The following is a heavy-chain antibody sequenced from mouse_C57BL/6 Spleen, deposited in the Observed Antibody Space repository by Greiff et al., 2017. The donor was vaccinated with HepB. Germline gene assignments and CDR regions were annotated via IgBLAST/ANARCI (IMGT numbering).Heavy chain of an antibody. CDR3: ARKGVTGTDFDY. CDR1: GYTFTSYG. J-gene: IGHJ2*01. V-gene: IGHV1-81*01. CDR2: IYPRSGNT. D-gene: IGHD4-1*01. Sequence: VKLQESGAELARPGASVKLSCKASGYTFTSYGISWVKQRTGQGLEWIGEIYPRSGNTYYNEKFKGKATPTADKSSSTAYMELRSLTSEDSAVYFCARKGVTGTDFDYWGQGTTLTVSS.